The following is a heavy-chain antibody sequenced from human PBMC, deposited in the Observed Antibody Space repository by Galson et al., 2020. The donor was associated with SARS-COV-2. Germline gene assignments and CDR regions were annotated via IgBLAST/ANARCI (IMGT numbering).Heavy chain of an antibody. Sequence: ASVKVSCKTSGYTFASYGISWVRQAPGQGPEWVGGISPYNGNTHYAQKFQDRITVSTDMSTNTVYLDLRSLRSDDTAIYYCARHYFGSGSFYNPSSLAYWGQGTLVTVSS. CDR3: ARHYFGSGSFYNPSSLAY. V-gene: IGHV1-18*01. J-gene: IGHJ4*02. CDR2: ISPYNGNT. D-gene: IGHD3-10*01. CDR1: GYTFASYG.